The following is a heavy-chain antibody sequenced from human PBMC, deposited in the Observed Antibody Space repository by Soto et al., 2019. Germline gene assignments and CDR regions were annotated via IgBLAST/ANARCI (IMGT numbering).Heavy chain of an antibody. CDR1: GGSISSSSYY. CDR2: IYYSGST. J-gene: IGHJ4*02. Sequence: TLSITCTVSGGSISSSSYYWGWIRQPPGKGLEWIGSIYYSGSTYYNPSLKSRVTISVDTSKNQFSLKLSSVTAADTAVYYCARHTPAISISDHWGQGTLVTVS. D-gene: IGHD2-15*01. CDR3: ARHTPAISISDH. V-gene: IGHV4-39*01.